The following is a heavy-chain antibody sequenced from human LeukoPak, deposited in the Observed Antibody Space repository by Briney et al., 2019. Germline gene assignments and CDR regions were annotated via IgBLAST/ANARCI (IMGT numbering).Heavy chain of an antibody. Sequence: GGSLRLSCAASGFPLSSYSMNWVRQAPGKGLEWVSFISSSSNYIYYADSVKGRFTISRDNAKNSLYLQMNSLRAEDTAVYYCARDILGYCSNTSCYHTSSFDYWGQGTLVTVSS. CDR1: GFPLSSYS. CDR3: ARDILGYCSNTSCYHTSSFDY. V-gene: IGHV3-21*01. CDR2: ISSSSNYI. D-gene: IGHD2-2*01. J-gene: IGHJ4*02.